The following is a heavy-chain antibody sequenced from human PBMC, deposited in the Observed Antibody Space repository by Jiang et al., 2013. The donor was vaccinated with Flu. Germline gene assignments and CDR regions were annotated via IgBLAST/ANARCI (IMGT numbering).Heavy chain of an antibody. J-gene: IGHJ4*02. Sequence: SYSMNWVRQAPGKGLEWVSSISSSSSYIYYADSVKGRFTISRDNAKNSLYLQMNSLRAEDTAVYYCARTLNVPSPRSYFDYWGQGTLVTVSS. V-gene: IGHV3-21*01. D-gene: IGHD2-2*01. CDR3: ARTLNVPSPRSYFDY. CDR1: SYS. CDR2: ISSSSSYI.